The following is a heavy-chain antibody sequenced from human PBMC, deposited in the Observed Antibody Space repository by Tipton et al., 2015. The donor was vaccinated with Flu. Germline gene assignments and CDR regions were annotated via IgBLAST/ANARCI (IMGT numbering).Heavy chain of an antibody. CDR3: VRVVAGSGIDY. V-gene: IGHV4-59*01. CDR1: GGSIISYY. Sequence: LRLSCTVSGGSIISYYWSWIRQAPGKGLEWIGYVYYSGSTNYNPSLQSRVTMSVDTPKSQFSLNLNSVTAADTAVYYCVRVVAGSGIDYWGQGALVTVSS. CDR2: VYYSGST. J-gene: IGHJ4*02. D-gene: IGHD6-19*01.